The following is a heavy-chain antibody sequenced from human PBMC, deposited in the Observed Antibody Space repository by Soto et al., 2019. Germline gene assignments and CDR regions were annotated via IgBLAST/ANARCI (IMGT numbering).Heavy chain of an antibody. CDR1: GGSISSSNW. CDR2: IYHSGST. CDR3: AKCITARGPLDY. V-gene: IGHV4-4*02. Sequence: QVQLQESGPGLVKPSGTLSLTCAVSGGSISSSNWWSWVRQPPGKGLEWIGEIYHSGSTNYNPSRKRRVTMSVEKAKNQCSLKLSSVTAADTAVYYCAKCITARGPLDYWGQGTLVTVSS. D-gene: IGHD6-6*01. J-gene: IGHJ4*02.